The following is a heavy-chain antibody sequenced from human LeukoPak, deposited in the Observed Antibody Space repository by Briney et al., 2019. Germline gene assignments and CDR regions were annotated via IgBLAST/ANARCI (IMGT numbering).Heavy chain of an antibody. V-gene: IGHV1-2*02. CDR1: GYTFTGYY. J-gene: IGHJ6*03. D-gene: IGHD6-6*01. CDR2: INPNSGGT. Sequence: GASVKVSCKASGYTFTGYYMHWVRQAPGQGLEWMGWINPNSGGTNYAQKFQGRVTMTRDTSISTAYMELSRLRSDDTAVYYCARGESSSEGTYYYYYMDVWGKGTTVTVSS. CDR3: ARGESSSEGTYYYYYMDV.